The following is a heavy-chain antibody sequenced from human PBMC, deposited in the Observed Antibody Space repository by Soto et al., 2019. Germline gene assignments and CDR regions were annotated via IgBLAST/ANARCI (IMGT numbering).Heavy chain of an antibody. CDR1: GFIFDNHA. CDR3: ANDRCGGDCYSFDY. CDR2: ITWNSGTI. Sequence: EVQLVESGGGLVQPGRSLRLSCAASGFIFDNHAMNWVRQAPGKGLEWVAGITWNSGTIDYADSVKGRFTISRDNAKNSLYLQMNSLRAEDTALYYCANDRCGGDCYSFDYWGQGTLVTVSS. V-gene: IGHV3-9*01. J-gene: IGHJ4*02. D-gene: IGHD2-21*02.